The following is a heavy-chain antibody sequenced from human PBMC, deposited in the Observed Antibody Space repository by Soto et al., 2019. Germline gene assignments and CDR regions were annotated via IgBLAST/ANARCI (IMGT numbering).Heavy chain of an antibody. CDR1: GFTFSSYA. D-gene: IGHD3-3*01. CDR2: ISGSGGST. J-gene: IGHJ6*03. CDR3: AKHVQIFYYYYYMDV. V-gene: IGHV3-23*01. Sequence: EVQLLESGGGLVQPGGSLRLSCAASGFTFSSYAMSWVRQAPGKGLEWVSAISGSGGSTYYADSVKGRFTISRDNSTNTLYLQMNSLRAEDTAVYYCAKHVQIFYYYYYMDVWGKGTTVTVSS.